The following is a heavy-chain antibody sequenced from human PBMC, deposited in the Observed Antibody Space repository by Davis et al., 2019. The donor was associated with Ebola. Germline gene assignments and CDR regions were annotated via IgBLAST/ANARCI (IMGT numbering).Heavy chain of an antibody. Sequence: KFQDRVSMTTDTSTSTVYMELRSLRSDDTAVYYCAREGQFLNGNAFDIWGQGTMVTVSS. CDR3: AREGQFLNGNAFDI. J-gene: IGHJ3*02. D-gene: IGHD1-1*01. V-gene: IGHV1-18*01.